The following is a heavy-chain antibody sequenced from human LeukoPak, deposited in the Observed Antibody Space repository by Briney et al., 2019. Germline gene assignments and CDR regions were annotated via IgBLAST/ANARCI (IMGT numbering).Heavy chain of an antibody. V-gene: IGHV4-59*01. CDR2: IYYSGST. CDR3: ARDHYYDSSGYTFRH. CDR1: GGSINNYY. D-gene: IGHD3-22*01. J-gene: IGHJ1*01. Sequence: SETLSLTCTVSGGSINNYYWSWIRQSPGKGLEWIGYIYYSGSTNYNPSLKSRVTISVDTSKNQFSLKLSSVTAADTAVYYCARDHYYDSSGYTFRHWGQGTLVTVSS.